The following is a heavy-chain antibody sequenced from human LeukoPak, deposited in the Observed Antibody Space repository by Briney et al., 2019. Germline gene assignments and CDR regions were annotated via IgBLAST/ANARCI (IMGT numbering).Heavy chain of an antibody. CDR2: FYSGSST. Sequence: GGSLRLSCSASGFTVSSNFMSWVRQAPGKGLEWISVFYSGSSTYYAASVKGRFTISRDNSKNTVYLQMNSLRVEDTAVYYCARSALLRTPLDFWGQGTLVTVSS. D-gene: IGHD5/OR15-5a*01. CDR1: GFTVSSNF. CDR3: ARSALLRTPLDF. J-gene: IGHJ4*02. V-gene: IGHV3-66*01.